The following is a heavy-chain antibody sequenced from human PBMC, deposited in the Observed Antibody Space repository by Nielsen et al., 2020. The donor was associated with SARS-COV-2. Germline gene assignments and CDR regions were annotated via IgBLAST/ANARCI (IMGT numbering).Heavy chain of an antibody. D-gene: IGHD6-19*01. V-gene: IGHV1-8*01. CDR3: ATGPGIAVAGTRWFDP. J-gene: IGHJ5*02. CDR2: MNPNSGNT. Sequence: ASVKVSCKASGYTFTSYDINWVRQATGQGLEWMGWMNPNSGNTGYAQKFQGRVTMTRNTSISTAYMELSSLRSEDTAVYYCATGPGIAVAGTRWFDPWGQGTLVTVSS. CDR1: GYTFTSYD.